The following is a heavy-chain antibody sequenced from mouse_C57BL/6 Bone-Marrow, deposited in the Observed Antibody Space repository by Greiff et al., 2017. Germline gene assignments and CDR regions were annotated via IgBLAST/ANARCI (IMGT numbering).Heavy chain of an antibody. J-gene: IGHJ2*01. CDR3: MADFDY. CDR1: GFNIKDGY. V-gene: IGHV14-4*01. CDR2: IDPENGDT. Sequence: EVQLQQSGAELVRPGASVKLSCTASGFNIKDGYMHWVKQRPEQGLEWIGWIDPENGDTKYASKFQGKATITADTSSNTAYLQPSSLTSEDTAVYYCMADFDYWGQGTTLTVSS.